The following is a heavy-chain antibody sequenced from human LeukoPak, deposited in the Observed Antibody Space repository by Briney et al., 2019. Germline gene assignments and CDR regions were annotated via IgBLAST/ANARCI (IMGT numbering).Heavy chain of an antibody. D-gene: IGHD6-13*01. CDR2: IWYGGSNK. J-gene: IGHJ3*02. CDR3: AKAYSSSADAFDI. Sequence: GGSLRLSCAASGFTFSSYGMHWVRQAPGKGLEWVAVIWYGGSNKYYADSVKGRFTISRDNSKNTLYLQMNSLRAEDTAVYYCAKAYSSSADAFDIWGQGTMVTVSS. CDR1: GFTFSSYG. V-gene: IGHV3-30*02.